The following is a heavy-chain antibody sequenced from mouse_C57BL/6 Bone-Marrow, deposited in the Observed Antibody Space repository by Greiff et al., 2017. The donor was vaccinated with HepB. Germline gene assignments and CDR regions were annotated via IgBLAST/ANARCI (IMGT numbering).Heavy chain of an antibody. V-gene: IGHV1-26*01. CDR2: INPNNGGT. J-gene: IGHJ2*01. CDR3: ARPSRQRRRPVDY. Sequence: EVQLVESGPELVKPGASVKISCKASGYTFTDYYMNWVKQSHGKSLEWIGDINPNNGGTSYNQKFKGKTTLTVDKSSSTAYMELRSLQSEDSAVYYCARPSRQRRRPVDYWGQGTTLTVAS. CDR1: GYTFTDYY. D-gene: IGHD3-2*02.